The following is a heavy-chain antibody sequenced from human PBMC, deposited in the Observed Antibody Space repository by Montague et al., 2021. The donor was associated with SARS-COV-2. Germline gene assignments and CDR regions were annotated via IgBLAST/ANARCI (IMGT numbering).Heavy chain of an antibody. Sequence: SETLSLTCAVSGGSISSSNWWSCVRQPPGKGLEWIGEIYHSGSTNYNPSLKSRVTISVDKSTNQLSLKLSSVTAADTAVYYCARGKRWLQPLLALYYYYGMDVGGQGTTVTVSS. CDR1: GGSISSSNW. J-gene: IGHJ6*02. V-gene: IGHV4-4*02. D-gene: IGHD5-24*01. CDR2: IYHSGST. CDR3: ARGKRWLQPLLALYYYYGMDV.